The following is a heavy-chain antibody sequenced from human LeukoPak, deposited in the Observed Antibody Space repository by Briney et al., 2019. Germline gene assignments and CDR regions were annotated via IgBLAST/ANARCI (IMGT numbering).Heavy chain of an antibody. V-gene: IGHV1-18*01. Sequence: ASVNVSCKASGYTFTSYGISWVRQAPGQGLEWMGWISAYNGNTNYAQKLQGRVTMTRDTSISTAYMELSWLRSDDTAVYYCARDDNFQFDSWGQGTLVTVSS. D-gene: IGHD1-1*01. CDR2: ISAYNGNT. CDR1: GYTFTSYG. CDR3: ARDDNFQFDS. J-gene: IGHJ4*02.